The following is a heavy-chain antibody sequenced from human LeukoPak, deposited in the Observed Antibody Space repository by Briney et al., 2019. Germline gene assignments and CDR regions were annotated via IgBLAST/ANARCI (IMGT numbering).Heavy chain of an antibody. J-gene: IGHJ4*02. CDR1: GVSISSSSYY. CDR2: IYYSGST. D-gene: IGHD6-13*01. CDR3: ARPRAYSSSWYYFDY. V-gene: IGHV4-39*01. Sequence: SETLSLTCTVSGVSISSSSYYWGWIRQPPGKGLEWIGSIYYSGSTYYNPSLKSRVTISVDTSKNQFSLKLSSVTAADTAVYYCARPRAYSSSWYYFDYWGQGTLVTVSS.